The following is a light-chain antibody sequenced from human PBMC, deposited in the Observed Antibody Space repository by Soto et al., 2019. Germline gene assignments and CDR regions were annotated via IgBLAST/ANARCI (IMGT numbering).Light chain of an antibody. CDR3: QQRSNWLS. Sequence: EIVLTQSPATLSLSPGERATLSCRASQSVSSYLAWYQRKPGQAPRLLIYDASNRATGIPARFSGSGSRTDFTLTISSLEPEDVAVYYCQQRSNWLSFGGGNKVEIK. J-gene: IGKJ4*01. CDR1: QSVSSY. CDR2: DAS. V-gene: IGKV3-11*01.